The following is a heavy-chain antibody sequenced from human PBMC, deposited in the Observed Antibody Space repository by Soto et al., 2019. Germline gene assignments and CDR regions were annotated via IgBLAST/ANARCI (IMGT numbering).Heavy chain of an antibody. CDR1: GFTFSSYI. CDR2: ISVGSGHI. V-gene: IGHV3-21*06. J-gene: IGHJ5*02. Sequence: PGGSLRLSRAASGFTFSSYIMNGVRQAPGKGLEWVSSISVGSGHIYYADSVKGRFTISRDNAKNSLYLQMNSLRAEDTAVYYCARTDRTLDPWGQGTLVTVSS. D-gene: IGHD3-22*01. CDR3: ARTDRTLDP.